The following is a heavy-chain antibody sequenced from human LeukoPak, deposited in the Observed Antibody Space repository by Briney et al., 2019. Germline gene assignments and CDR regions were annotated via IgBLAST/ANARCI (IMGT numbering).Heavy chain of an antibody. CDR2: ISAGGGST. J-gene: IGHJ4*02. V-gene: IGHV3-23*01. CDR3: AKDAAGPEY. D-gene: IGHD6-13*01. CDR1: GLTFSDYS. Sequence: PGGSLRLSCAAPGLTFSDYSMTWVRQAPGKGLFWLSGISAGGGSTYYADSVKGRFSISRDNSRNTLYLQMNSLRAEDTAVYYCAKDAAGPEYWGQGTLVTVSS.